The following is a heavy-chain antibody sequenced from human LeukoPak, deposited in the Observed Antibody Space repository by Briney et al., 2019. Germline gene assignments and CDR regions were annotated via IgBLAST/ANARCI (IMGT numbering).Heavy chain of an antibody. CDR3: AASSTDAFDI. Sequence: TLSLTCTVSGGSISSGGYSWSWIRQHPGKGLEWIGYIYYSGSTHYNPFLKSRVTISVDTSKNQFSLKLNSLTAADTAVYYCAASSTDAFDIWGQGTMVTVSS. J-gene: IGHJ3*02. CDR1: GGSISSGGYS. V-gene: IGHV4-31*03. CDR2: IYYSGST.